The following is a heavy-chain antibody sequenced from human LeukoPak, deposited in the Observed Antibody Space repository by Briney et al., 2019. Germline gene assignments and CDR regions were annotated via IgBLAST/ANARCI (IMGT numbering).Heavy chain of an antibody. CDR2: IYHSGST. CDR1: GGSISSGGYS. D-gene: IGHD3-3*01. J-gene: IGHJ3*02. CDR3: ARGGVVPFSFDI. V-gene: IGHV4-30-2*01. Sequence: PSQTLSLTCAVSGGSISSGGYSWSWIRQPPGKGLEWIGYIYHSGSTYYNPSLKSRVTISVDRSKNQFSLKLSSVTAADTAVYYCARGGVVPFSFDIWGQGTMVTVSS.